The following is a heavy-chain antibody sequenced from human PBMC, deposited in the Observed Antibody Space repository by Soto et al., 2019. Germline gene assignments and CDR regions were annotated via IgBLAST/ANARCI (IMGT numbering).Heavy chain of an antibody. V-gene: IGHV4-31*03. CDR3: ARDQHSYGYH. CDR2: IYYSGTT. J-gene: IGHJ5*02. Sequence: SETLSLTCTVSGGSISSGGYYWSWIRQHPGKGLEWIGYIYYSGTTYYNPSLKSRVTISVDTSKNQFSLKLSSVTAADTAVYYCARDQHSYGYHWGQGTLVTVSS. D-gene: IGHD5-18*01. CDR1: GGSISSGGYY.